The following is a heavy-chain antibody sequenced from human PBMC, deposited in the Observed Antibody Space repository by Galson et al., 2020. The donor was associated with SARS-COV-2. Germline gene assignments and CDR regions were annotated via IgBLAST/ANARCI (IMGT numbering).Heavy chain of an antibody. CDR1: GGSIRSYY. CDR3: ARDTPNYGMDV. J-gene: IGHJ6*02. D-gene: IGHD2-15*01. CDR2: VYYTGNT. Sequence: SETLSLTCTVSGGSIRSYYWTWIRQPPGKGLEWIGNVYYTGNTKYNPSLESRLTISVDTSLNQFSLRLSSVSAADTAVYYCARDTPNYGMDVWGQGTTVTVSS. V-gene: IGHV4-59*08.